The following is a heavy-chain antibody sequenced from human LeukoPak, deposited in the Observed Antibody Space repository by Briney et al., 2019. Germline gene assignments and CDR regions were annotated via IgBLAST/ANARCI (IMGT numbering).Heavy chain of an antibody. CDR3: ARGPDMITLGAFDI. CDR1: GGSFSGYY. V-gene: IGHV4-34*01. D-gene: IGHD3-16*01. J-gene: IGHJ3*02. CDR2: INHSGST. Sequence: SETLSLTCAVYGGSFSGYYWSWIRQPPGKGLEWIGEINHSGSTNYNPSLKSRVTISVDTSKNQFSLKLSSVTAADTAVYYCARGPDMITLGAFDIWGQGTMVTVSS.